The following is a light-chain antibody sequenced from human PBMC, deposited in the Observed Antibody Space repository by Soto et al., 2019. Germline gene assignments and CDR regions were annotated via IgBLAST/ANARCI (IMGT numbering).Light chain of an antibody. CDR1: QSVSSNY. CDR2: GAS. Sequence: ESVLTQSPGTLSLSPGERATLSCRASQSVSSNYLAWYQQKPGQAPRLLIYGASTRASGIPDRFSGSGSGTDFNLTISRLEPEDSAVYYCQQYGSSPSWTFGQGAKVEI. V-gene: IGKV3-20*01. J-gene: IGKJ1*01. CDR3: QQYGSSPSWT.